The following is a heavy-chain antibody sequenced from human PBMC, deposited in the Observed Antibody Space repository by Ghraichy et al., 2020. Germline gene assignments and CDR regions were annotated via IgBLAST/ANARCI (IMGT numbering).Heavy chain of an antibody. D-gene: IGHD3-10*01. CDR2: IYYIGHT. J-gene: IGHJ4*02. CDR3: ARHFRGDGDYLDY. V-gene: IGHV4-39*01. CDR1: GGSVSDSRCF. Sequence: SETLSLTCAVSGGSVSDSRCFWAWIRQPPGKTLEWIGSIYYIGHTNYNPSLKSRVTLSIDTSKNQFSLQLRSATAADTAVYYCARHFRGDGDYLDYWGQGALVSVSS.